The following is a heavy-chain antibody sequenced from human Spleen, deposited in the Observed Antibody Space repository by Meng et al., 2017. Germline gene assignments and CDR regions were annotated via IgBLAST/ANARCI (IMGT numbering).Heavy chain of an antibody. CDR1: GGSFSGYY. CDR3: ARGAVVTLIFYHAMDV. CDR2: INHSGST. J-gene: IGHJ6*02. Sequence: SETLSLTCAVYGGSFSGYYWSWIRQPPGKGLEWIGEINHSGSTNYNPSLKSRVTISADTSKNHFSLKLSSVTAADTAVYYCARGAVVTLIFYHAMDVWGQGTTVTVSS. V-gene: IGHV4-34*01. D-gene: IGHD2-21*02.